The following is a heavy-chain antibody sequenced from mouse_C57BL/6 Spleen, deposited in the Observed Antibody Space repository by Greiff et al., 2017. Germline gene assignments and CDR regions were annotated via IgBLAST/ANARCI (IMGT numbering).Heavy chain of an antibody. V-gene: IGHV1-59*01. D-gene: IGHD2-5*01. J-gene: IGHJ3*01. CDR1: GYTFTSYW. CDR2: IDPSDSYT. Sequence: QVQLQQPGAELVRPGTSVKLSCKASGYTFTSYWMHWVKQRPGQGLEWIGVIDPSDSYTNYNQKFKGKATLTVDTSSSTAYMQLSSLTSEDSAVYDCARDGSNYEAYWGQGTLVTVSA. CDR3: ARDGSNYEAY.